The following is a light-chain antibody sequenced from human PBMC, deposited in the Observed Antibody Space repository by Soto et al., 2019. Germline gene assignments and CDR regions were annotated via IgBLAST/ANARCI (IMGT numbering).Light chain of an antibody. Sequence: DIQMTQSPSSLSASVGDRVTITCRASQSISSYLNWYQQKPGKAPNLLIYTASSLQSGVPSRFSGSGSGTDFTLTISSLGPEDFVSDYCQQSYSTPWTFGQGTKVEIK. CDR3: QQSYSTPWT. V-gene: IGKV1-39*01. CDR1: QSISSY. CDR2: TAS. J-gene: IGKJ1*01.